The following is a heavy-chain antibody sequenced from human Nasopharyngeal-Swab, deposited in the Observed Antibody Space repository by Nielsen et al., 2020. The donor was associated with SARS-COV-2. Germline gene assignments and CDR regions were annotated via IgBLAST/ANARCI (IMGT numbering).Heavy chain of an antibody. CDR3: ARRTDGYRTFDF. J-gene: IGHJ4*02. Sequence: SETLSLTCTVSGGSISSYYWSWIRQPPGKGLEWIGYIYYSGSTNYNPSLKSRVTISVDTSKNQFSLKLSSVTAADTAVYYCARRTDGYRTFDFWGQGALVAVS. V-gene: IGHV4-59*08. CDR1: GGSISSYY. CDR2: IYYSGST. D-gene: IGHD5-24*01.